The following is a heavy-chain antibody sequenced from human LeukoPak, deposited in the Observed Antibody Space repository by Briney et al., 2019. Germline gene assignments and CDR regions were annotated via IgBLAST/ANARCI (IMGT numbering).Heavy chain of an antibody. CDR1: GFTFSSYA. J-gene: IGHJ4*02. CDR2: ISGSGGST. Sequence: GGSLRLSCAASGFTFSSYAMSWVRQAPGKGLEWVSAISGSGGSTYYADSVKGRFTISRDNSKNTLYLQMNRLRAEDTAVYYCAKIRDIVVVVAATPLNDYWGQGTLVTVSS. V-gene: IGHV3-23*01. D-gene: IGHD2-15*01. CDR3: AKIRDIVVVVAATPLNDY.